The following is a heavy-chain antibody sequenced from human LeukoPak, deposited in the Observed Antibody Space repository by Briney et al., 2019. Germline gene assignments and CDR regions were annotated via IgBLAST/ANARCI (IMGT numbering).Heavy chain of an antibody. V-gene: IGHV4-59*01. D-gene: IGHD5-24*01. CDR2: FYYSGST. CDR1: GGSISSYY. CDR3: ARKGGYNAYYYYYMDV. Sequence: SETLSLTCTVSGGSISSYYWSWIRQPPGKGLEGIGYFYYSGSTNYNPSLKSRVTISVDTSKNQFSLKLSSVTAADTAVYYCARKGGYNAYYYYYMDVWGKGTTVTVSS. J-gene: IGHJ6*03.